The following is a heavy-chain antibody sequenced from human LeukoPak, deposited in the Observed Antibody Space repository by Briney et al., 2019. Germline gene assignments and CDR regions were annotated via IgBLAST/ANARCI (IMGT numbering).Heavy chain of an antibody. CDR1: GNSISNYA. J-gene: IGHJ6*02. V-gene: IGHV1-69*01. Sequence: SVKVSCKASGNSISNYAVSWVRQAPGQGFEWMGGIIPIFGTADYAQKFQGRVTITADQSTSTTYMALSSLKSEDTATYYCTTRACHAGGCSSSYYYYYGLHFWGQGTTVSVSS. D-gene: IGHD2-15*01. CDR2: IIPIFGTA. CDR3: TTRACHAGGCSSSYYYYYGLHF.